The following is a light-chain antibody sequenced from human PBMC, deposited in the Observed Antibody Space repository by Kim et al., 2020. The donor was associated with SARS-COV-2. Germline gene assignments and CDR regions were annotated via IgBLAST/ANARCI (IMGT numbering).Light chain of an antibody. CDR3: QQNDSSPFT. J-gene: IGKJ1*01. Sequence: EVVLTQSPATLSLSPGERATLSCTASQSVSNYLAWYQQKPGQAPRLLIYAASTRAPGIPDRFSGSGSGTDFTLTISSLEPEDFAVYYCQQNDSSPFTFGQGTKVDIK. CDR1: QSVSNY. V-gene: IGKV3-20*01. CDR2: AAS.